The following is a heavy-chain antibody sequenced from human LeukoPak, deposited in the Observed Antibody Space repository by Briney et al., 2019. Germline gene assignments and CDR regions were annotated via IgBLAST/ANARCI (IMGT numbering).Heavy chain of an antibody. CDR3: ARIQRYYGSGSYLIDY. J-gene: IGHJ4*02. V-gene: IGHV4-59*01. CDR1: GGSISSYY. D-gene: IGHD3-10*01. Sequence: SETLSLTCTVSGGSISSYYWSWIRQPPGKGLEWIGYIYYSGSTNYNPSLKSRVTISVDTSKNQFSLKLSSVTAADTAVYYCARIQRYYGSGSYLIDYWGQGTRVTVSS. CDR2: IYYSGST.